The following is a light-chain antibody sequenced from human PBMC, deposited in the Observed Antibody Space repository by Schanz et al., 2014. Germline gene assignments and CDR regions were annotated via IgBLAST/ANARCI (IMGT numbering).Light chain of an antibody. J-gene: IGLJ3*02. CDR2: EIN. CDR3: CSYAGFYSWV. V-gene: IGLV2-8*01. CDR1: SSDVGGDNF. Sequence: QSALTQPPSASGSPGQSVTISCTGTSSDVGGDNFVSWYQQHPGKAPKLMIYEINKRPSGVPDRFSGSKSGNTASLTVSGLQAEDEADYYCCSYAGFYSWVFGGGTKLTVL.